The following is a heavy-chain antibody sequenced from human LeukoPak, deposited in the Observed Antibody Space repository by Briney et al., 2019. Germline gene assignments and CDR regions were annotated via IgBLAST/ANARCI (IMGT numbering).Heavy chain of an antibody. J-gene: IGHJ3*02. V-gene: IGHV3-33*01. Sequence: PGGSLRLSCAASGFTFSSYGMHWVRQAPGKGLEWVAVIWYDGSNKYYADSVKGRFTISRDNSKSTLYLQMNSLRAEDTAVYYCARTHCSSTSCYHPDAFDIWGQGTMVTVSS. D-gene: IGHD2-2*01. CDR3: ARTHCSSTSCYHPDAFDI. CDR1: GFTFSSYG. CDR2: IWYDGSNK.